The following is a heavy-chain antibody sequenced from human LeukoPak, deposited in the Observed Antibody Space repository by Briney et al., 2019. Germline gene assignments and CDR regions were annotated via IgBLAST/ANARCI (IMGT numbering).Heavy chain of an antibody. J-gene: IGHJ4*02. D-gene: IGHD2-2*01. V-gene: IGHV3-23*01. CDR3: AKDLGYCSSTSCQLIDY. CDR1: GFTFSSCA. Sequence: PGGSLRLSCAASGFTFSSCAMSWVRPAPGKGLEWVSAISGSGGSTYYADSVKGRFTISRDNSKNTLYLQMNSLRAEDTAVYYCAKDLGYCSSTSCQLIDYWGQGTLVTVSS. CDR2: ISGSGGST.